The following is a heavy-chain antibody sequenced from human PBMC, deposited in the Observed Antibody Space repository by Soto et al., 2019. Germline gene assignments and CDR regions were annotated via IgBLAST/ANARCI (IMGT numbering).Heavy chain of an antibody. J-gene: IGHJ3*02. D-gene: IGHD3-3*01. CDR2: IIPIFGTA. Sequence: QVQLVQSGVEVKKPGSSVKVSCKAAGGTFSSYAISWVRQAPGQGLEWMGGIIPIFGTANYAQKFQGRVTITADESTSKGYMELSSLRSADTAGYYCARAGSDFWSGTRPYDAFDIWGQGTMVTVSS. CDR3: ARAGSDFWSGTRPYDAFDI. CDR1: GGTFSSYA. V-gene: IGHV1-69*01.